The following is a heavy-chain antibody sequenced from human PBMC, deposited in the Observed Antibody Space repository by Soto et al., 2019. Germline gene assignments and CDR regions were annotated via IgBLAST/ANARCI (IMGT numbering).Heavy chain of an antibody. J-gene: IGHJ4*02. Sequence: ASVKVSCKASGYTFTNYAIHWVRQAPGQSLEWMGWINAGNGNTKYSQKFQGRVTITRDTSASTAYMELSSLRSEDTAVYYCARIRPYYDFWSGYSADYWGQGTLVTVSS. V-gene: IGHV1-3*01. CDR2: INAGNGNT. D-gene: IGHD3-3*01. CDR1: GYTFTNYA. CDR3: ARIRPYYDFWSGYSADY.